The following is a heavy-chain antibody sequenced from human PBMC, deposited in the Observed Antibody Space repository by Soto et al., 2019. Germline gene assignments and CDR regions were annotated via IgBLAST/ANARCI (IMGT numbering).Heavy chain of an antibody. V-gene: IGHV2-5*01. J-gene: IGHJ4*02. D-gene: IGHD6-25*01. CDR3: AHRLGSRGSFDY. CDR2: IYWNDDK. Sequence: QITLKESGPSLGKPTQTLTLSCTFSGFSLTTSGLGVAWIRQPPGKAPKWLAHIYWNDDKGYSPSLQCRITIAKDNSKNQVVLTLTNMDPVDTATYYCAHRLGSRGSFDYWGQGSLVTVSS. CDR1: GFSLTTSGLG.